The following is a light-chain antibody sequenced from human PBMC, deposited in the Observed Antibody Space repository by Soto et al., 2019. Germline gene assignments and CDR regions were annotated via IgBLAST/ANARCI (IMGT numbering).Light chain of an antibody. CDR3: SSYTGSSIYI. CDR2: DGS. J-gene: IGLJ1*01. CDR1: SSDVGGYSY. V-gene: IGLV2-14*01. Sequence: QSSLTQPASVSGSPGQSITISCTGTSSDVGGYSYVSWYQQLPGNAPELMIYDGSDRPSGVCNRFSGSKSGNTASLTISGLQAEDEAEYYCSSYTGSSIYIFGTGTKVTGL.